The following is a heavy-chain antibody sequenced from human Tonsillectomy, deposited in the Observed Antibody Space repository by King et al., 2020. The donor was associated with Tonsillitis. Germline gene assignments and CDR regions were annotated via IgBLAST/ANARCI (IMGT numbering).Heavy chain of an antibody. CDR3: ARDSGGSYFRYFDL. CDR2: IYSGGST. J-gene: IGHJ2*01. D-gene: IGHD1-26*01. V-gene: IGHV3-53*04. Sequence: QLVQSGGGLVQPGGSLRLSCAASGFTVSNNYMSWVRQAPGKGLEWVSVIYSGGSTYYGDSVKGRFTISRHNSKNTLYLQMNSLRAEDTAVYYCARDSGGSYFRYFDLWGRGTLVTVSS. CDR1: GFTVSNNY.